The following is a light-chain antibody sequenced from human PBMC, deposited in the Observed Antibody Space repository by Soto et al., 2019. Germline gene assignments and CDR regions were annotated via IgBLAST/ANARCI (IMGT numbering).Light chain of an antibody. CDR2: GAS. J-gene: IGKJ1*01. CDR1: QSVSSSY. Sequence: EIVLTQSPGTLSLSPGERATLSCRASQSVSSSYLAWYQQKPGQAPRLLIYGASSRATGIPDRFSGSGSETDFTLTTSRLEPEDCAVYYCQQYGSSSWTFGQGTKVEIK. CDR3: QQYGSSSWT. V-gene: IGKV3-20*01.